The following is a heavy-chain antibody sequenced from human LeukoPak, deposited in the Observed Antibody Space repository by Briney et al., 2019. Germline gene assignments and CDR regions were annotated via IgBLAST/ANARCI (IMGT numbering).Heavy chain of an antibody. D-gene: IGHD2-21*02. V-gene: IGHV4-30-2*01. CDR1: GGSISSGGYS. J-gene: IGHJ6*02. CDR2: IYHSGST. Sequence: PSQTLSLTCAVSGGSISSGGYSWSWIRQPPGTGLEWIGYIYHSGSTYYNPSLKSQVTISVDRSKNQFSLKLSSVTAADTAVYYCARVPTAIQRGGNYYGMDVWGQGTTVTVSS. CDR3: ARVPTAIQRGGNYYGMDV.